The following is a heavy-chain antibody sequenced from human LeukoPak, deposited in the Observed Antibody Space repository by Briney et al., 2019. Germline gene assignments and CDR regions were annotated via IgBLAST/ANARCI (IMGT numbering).Heavy chain of an antibody. V-gene: IGHV3-30*03. CDR2: ISYDGSNK. D-gene: IGHD5-24*01. J-gene: IGHJ3*02. CDR1: GFTFSSYG. CDR3: ASRDGSHAFDI. Sequence: GRSLRLSCAASGFTFSSYGMHWVRQAPGKGLEWVAIISYDGSNKYYADSVKGRFTISRDNSKNTLYLQMNSLRVEDTAVYYCASRDGSHAFDIWGQGTMVTVSS.